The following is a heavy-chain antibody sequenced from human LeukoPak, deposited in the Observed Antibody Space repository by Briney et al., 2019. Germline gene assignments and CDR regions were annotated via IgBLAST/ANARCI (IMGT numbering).Heavy chain of an antibody. Sequence: GESLKISCKGSGYSFTSYWIGWVRQMPGKGLEWMGIIYPGDSDTRYSPSFQGQVTISADKSISTAYLQWGSLKASDTAMYYCARAGTDILTGYYTLAPFDYWGQGTLVTVSS. CDR3: ARAGTDILTGYYTLAPFDY. D-gene: IGHD3-9*01. CDR1: GYSFTSYW. J-gene: IGHJ4*02. CDR2: IYPGDSDT. V-gene: IGHV5-51*01.